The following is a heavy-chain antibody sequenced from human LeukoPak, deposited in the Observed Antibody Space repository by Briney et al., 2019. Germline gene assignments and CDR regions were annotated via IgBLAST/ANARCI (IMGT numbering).Heavy chain of an antibody. CDR3: AKVLSSSWGYFDY. CDR1: GFTFSDYY. J-gene: IGHJ4*02. CDR2: ISSSGSTI. D-gene: IGHD6-13*01. Sequence: GGSLRLSCAASGFTFSDYYMSWIRQAPGKGLEWVSYISSSGSTIYYADSVKGRFTISRDNAKNSLYLQMNSLRAEVTAVYYCAKVLSSSWGYFDYWGQGTLVTVSS. V-gene: IGHV3-11*04.